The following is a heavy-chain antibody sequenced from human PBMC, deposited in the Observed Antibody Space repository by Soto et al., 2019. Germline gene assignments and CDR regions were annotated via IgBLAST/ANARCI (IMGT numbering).Heavy chain of an antibody. CDR1: GGSISGTSYY. V-gene: IGHV4-39*01. Sequence: LQESGPGLVKSSETLSLTCTVAGGSISGTSYYWGWIRQPPGKGLEWIGSIYYTGSIYYNPSLKSRVTISVDTSKNQFSLKLSSVTAADTAVYYCASSLGATHGFWGQGTLVNVSS. CDR2: IYYTGSI. J-gene: IGHJ4*02. D-gene: IGHD1-26*01. CDR3: ASSLGATHGF.